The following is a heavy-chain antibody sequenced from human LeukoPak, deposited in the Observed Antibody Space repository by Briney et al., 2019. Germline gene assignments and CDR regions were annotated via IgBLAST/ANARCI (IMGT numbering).Heavy chain of an antibody. D-gene: IGHD6-6*01. Sequence: GGSLRLSCAASGFTFSDYNMNWVRQAPGKGLEWVSVISGSGGSTYYADSVKGRFTISRDNSKNTLYLQMNSLRAEDTAVYYCAKSLYSSSFSFDYWGQGTLVTVSS. V-gene: IGHV3-23*01. J-gene: IGHJ4*02. CDR1: GFTFSDYN. CDR3: AKSLYSSSFSFDY. CDR2: ISGSGGST.